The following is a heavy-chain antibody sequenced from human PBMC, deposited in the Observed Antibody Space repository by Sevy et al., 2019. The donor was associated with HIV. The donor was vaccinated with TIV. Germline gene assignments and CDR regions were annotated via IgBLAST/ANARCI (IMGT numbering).Heavy chain of an antibody. CDR3: ARRPDFGVIIPTGVLDV. J-gene: IGHJ6*02. V-gene: IGHV3-23*01. CDR2: ISDSGRST. Sequence: GGSLRLSCAGSGFTFGTYAMTWVRQAPGKGLQWVSVISDSGRSTYYADSVQGRVTISRDNSKNTMHLHMNSLRVDDTATYYCARRPDFGVIIPTGVLDVWGQGTTVTVSS. D-gene: IGHD3-3*01. CDR1: GFTFGTYA.